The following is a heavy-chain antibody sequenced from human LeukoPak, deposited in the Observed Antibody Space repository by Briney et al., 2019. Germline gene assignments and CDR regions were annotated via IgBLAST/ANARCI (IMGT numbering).Heavy chain of an antibody. V-gene: IGHV4-38-2*02. Sequence: SETLSLTCTVSGYSISSGYYWGWIRPPPGKGLEWIGSIYHSGSTYYNPSLKSRVTISVDTSKNQFSLKLSSVTAADTAVYYCARVGSSSVNDAFDIWGQGTMVTVSS. CDR3: ARVGSSSVNDAFDI. D-gene: IGHD6-6*01. CDR2: IYHSGST. J-gene: IGHJ3*02. CDR1: GYSISSGYY.